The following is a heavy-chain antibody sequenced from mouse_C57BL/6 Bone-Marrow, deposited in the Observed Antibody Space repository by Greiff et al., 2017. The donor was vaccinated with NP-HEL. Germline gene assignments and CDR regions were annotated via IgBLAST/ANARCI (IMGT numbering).Heavy chain of an antibody. CDR2: IYPRSGNT. CDR3: AREGYYYGSREKNY. J-gene: IGHJ2*01. D-gene: IGHD1-1*01. V-gene: IGHV1-81*01. CDR1: GYPFTSYG. Sequence: ESGAELARPGASVKLSCKASGYPFTSYGISWVKQRTGQGLEWIGEIYPRSGNTYYNEKFKGKATLTADKSSSTAYMGRRSLTSEDSAVYFCAREGYYYGSREKNYWGQGTTLTVSS.